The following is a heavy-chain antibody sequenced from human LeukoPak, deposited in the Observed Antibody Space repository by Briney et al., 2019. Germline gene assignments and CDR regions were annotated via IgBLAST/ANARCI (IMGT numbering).Heavy chain of an antibody. J-gene: IGHJ4*02. CDR3: AREAEITRVDY. CDR1: GDSFSTNSVA. V-gene: IGHV6-1*01. Sequence: SQTLSLTCAISGDSFSTNSVAWNWIRQSPSRGLAWLGRTSYRSKWYNDYAVSVKSRITITPDTSKNQFSLQLNSVTPEDTAVYYCAREAEITRVDYWGQGTLVTVSS. D-gene: IGHD5-24*01. CDR2: TSYRSKWYN.